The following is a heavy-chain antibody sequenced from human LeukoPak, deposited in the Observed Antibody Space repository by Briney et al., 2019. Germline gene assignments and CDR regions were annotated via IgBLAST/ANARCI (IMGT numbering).Heavy chain of an antibody. CDR3: ASHYGDSPYYYYYGMDV. Sequence: GESLKISCQGLGYSFTSNWISWVRQMPGTGLEWMGRIDPSDSHTNYSPSFQGHVTISADKSINTAYLQWSNLKASDTAMYCCASHYGDSPYYYYYGMDVWGQGTTVTVSS. V-gene: IGHV5-10-1*01. CDR2: IDPSDSHT. J-gene: IGHJ6*02. CDR1: GYSFTSNW. D-gene: IGHD4-17*01.